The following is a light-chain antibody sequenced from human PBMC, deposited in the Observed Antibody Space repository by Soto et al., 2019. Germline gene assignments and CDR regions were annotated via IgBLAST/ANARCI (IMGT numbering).Light chain of an antibody. Sequence: DIQMTQSPSSVSASVGDRVTITCRASQPVSNWLAWYQQKPGKAPKLLIYAASTLQVGVPSRFSGSGSGTDFTLTISSLQPEDFATYYCQQANGFPPLTFGGGTTVEIK. CDR3: QQANGFPPLT. V-gene: IGKV1-12*01. CDR2: AAS. CDR1: QPVSNW. J-gene: IGKJ4*01.